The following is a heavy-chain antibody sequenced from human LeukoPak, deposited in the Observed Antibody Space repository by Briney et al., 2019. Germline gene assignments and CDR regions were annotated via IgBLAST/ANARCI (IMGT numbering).Heavy chain of an antibody. Sequence: PSETLSLTCAVYGGSFSGYYWSWIRQPPGKGLEWIGEINHSGSTNYNPSLKSRVTISVDTSKNQFSLKLSSVTAADTAVYYCARLRSRDGYNFDYWGQGTLVTVSS. CDR1: GGSFSGYY. CDR3: ARLRSRDGYNFDY. V-gene: IGHV4-34*01. J-gene: IGHJ4*02. CDR2: INHSGST. D-gene: IGHD5-24*01.